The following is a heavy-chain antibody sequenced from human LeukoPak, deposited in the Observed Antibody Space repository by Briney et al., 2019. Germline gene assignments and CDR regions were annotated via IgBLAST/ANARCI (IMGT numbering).Heavy chain of an antibody. Sequence: PGRSLRLSCGASGFTFSRYGMHWVRQAPGKGLEWGAIIWYDGSNKYYADSVKGRFTISRDNSKNTLYLQMNSLRAEDTAVYYCARDSSTTVTGAFDIWGQGTMVTVSS. D-gene: IGHD4-17*01. CDR2: IWYDGSNK. V-gene: IGHV3-33*01. CDR1: GFTFSRYG. CDR3: ARDSSTTVTGAFDI. J-gene: IGHJ3*02.